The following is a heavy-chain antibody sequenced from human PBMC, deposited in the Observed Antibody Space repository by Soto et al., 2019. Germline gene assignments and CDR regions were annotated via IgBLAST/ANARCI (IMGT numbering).Heavy chain of an antibody. CDR1: GGSVSSGSYY. J-gene: IGHJ5*02. D-gene: IGHD3-3*01. Sequence: SETLSLTCTVSGGSVSSGSYYWSWIRQPPGKGLEWIGYIYYSGSTNYNPSLKSRVTISVDTSKNQFSLKLSSVTAADPAVYYCARVKYLRGRITIFGVVSNWFDPWGQGTLVTVSS. CDR2: IYYSGST. CDR3: ARVKYLRGRITIFGVVSNWFDP. V-gene: IGHV4-61*01.